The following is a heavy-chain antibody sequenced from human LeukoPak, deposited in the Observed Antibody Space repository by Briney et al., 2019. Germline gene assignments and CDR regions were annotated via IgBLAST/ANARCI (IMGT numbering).Heavy chain of an antibody. CDR3: AGIVGATTSDY. CDR2: ISSSSSYI. J-gene: IGHJ4*02. Sequence: GGSLRLSCAASGFTFSSYSMNWVRQAPGKGLEWLSSISSSSSYIYYADSVKGRFTISRDNAKNSLYLQMNSLRAEDTAVYYCAGIVGATTSDYWGQGTLVTVSS. V-gene: IGHV3-21*01. CDR1: GFTFSSYS. D-gene: IGHD1-26*01.